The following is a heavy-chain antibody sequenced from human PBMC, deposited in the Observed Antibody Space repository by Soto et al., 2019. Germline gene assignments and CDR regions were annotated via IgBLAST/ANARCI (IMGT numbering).Heavy chain of an antibody. J-gene: IGHJ4*02. V-gene: IGHV1-46*01. CDR3: ARPPFPGCINAVCYPFDY. CDR1: GYTFTDYY. CDR2: INPSGGST. Sequence: QVQLVQSGAEVKKPGASVKVSCKASGYTFTDYYIHWVRQAPGQGLEWMGMINPSGGSTDYAQKFRGRVTMTRDTSTGTVHMELSSLRSEDTAVYYCARPPFPGCINAVCYPFDYWGQGTLVTVSS. D-gene: IGHD2-8*01.